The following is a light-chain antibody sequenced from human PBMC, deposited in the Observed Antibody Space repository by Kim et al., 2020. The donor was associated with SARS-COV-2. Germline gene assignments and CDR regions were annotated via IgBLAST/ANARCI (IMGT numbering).Light chain of an antibody. Sequence: ASVEDRVTITCRASQNVDNYLNWYQQMPGKAPKLLIYAASSLQSGVPSRFSGSASGTDFTLTISSLQPEDFATYYCQQSYNTPITFGQGTRLEIK. CDR2: AAS. CDR1: QNVDNY. V-gene: IGKV1-39*01. CDR3: QQSYNTPIT. J-gene: IGKJ5*01.